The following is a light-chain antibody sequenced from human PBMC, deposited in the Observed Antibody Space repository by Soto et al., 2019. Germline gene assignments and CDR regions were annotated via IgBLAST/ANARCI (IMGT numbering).Light chain of an antibody. V-gene: IGLV2-14*02. CDR3: TSYTNSNTYV. CDR2: EVN. J-gene: IGLJ1*01. Sequence: QSVLTQPASVSGSPGQSITISCTGTSSNVGSYKLVSWYQQHPGKAPKLMIFEVNKRPSGVSNRFSGSKSGNTASLTISGLQAEDEADYYCTSYTNSNTYVFGTGTKVTVL. CDR1: SSNVGSYKL.